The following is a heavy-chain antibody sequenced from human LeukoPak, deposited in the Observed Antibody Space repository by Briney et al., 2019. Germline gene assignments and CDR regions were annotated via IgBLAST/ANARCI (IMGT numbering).Heavy chain of an antibody. CDR1: GFTLSSYW. CDR3: ARGSVTAAYYYYYGMDV. D-gene: IGHD6-13*01. Sequence: GGSLRLSCAASGFTLSSYWMSWVRQAPGKGLEWVANIKQDGSEKYYVDSVKGRFTISRDNAKNSLYLQMNSLRAEDTAVYYCARGSVTAAYYYYYGMDVWGQGTTVTVSS. V-gene: IGHV3-7*01. CDR2: IKQDGSEK. J-gene: IGHJ6*02.